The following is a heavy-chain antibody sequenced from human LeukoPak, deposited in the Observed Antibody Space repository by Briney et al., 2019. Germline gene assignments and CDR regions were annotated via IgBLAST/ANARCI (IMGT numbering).Heavy chain of an antibody. Sequence: GGSLRLSCAASGFTFSSYAMNWVRQAPGKGLEWVSSISGSGSRTYYGDSVKGRFTVSRDNSNSTLFLYMNSLRAEDTAVYYCAKAPMIVVTNNWFDPWGQGTLVTVSS. CDR1: GFTFSSYA. J-gene: IGHJ5*02. V-gene: IGHV3-23*01. CDR2: ISGSGSRT. D-gene: IGHD3-22*01. CDR3: AKAPMIVVTNNWFDP.